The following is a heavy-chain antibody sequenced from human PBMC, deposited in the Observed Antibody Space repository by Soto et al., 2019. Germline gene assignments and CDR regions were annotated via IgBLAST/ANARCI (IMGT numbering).Heavy chain of an antibody. Sequence: QVQLVESGGGVVQPGRSLRLSCAASGFTFSSYGMHWVRQAPGKGLEWVAVISYAGSNKYYADSVKGRFTISRDNSKNTLYLQMNSLRAEDTAVYYCAFATDTAIDYYYYGMDVWGQGTTVTVSS. J-gene: IGHJ6*02. V-gene: IGHV3-30*03. CDR3: AFATDTAIDYYYYGMDV. CDR1: GFTFSSYG. CDR2: ISYAGSNK. D-gene: IGHD5-18*01.